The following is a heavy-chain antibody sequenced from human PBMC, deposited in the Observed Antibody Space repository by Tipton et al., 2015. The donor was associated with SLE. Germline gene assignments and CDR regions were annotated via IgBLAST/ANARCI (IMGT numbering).Heavy chain of an antibody. Sequence: SLRLSCAVSGGTISSSNWWSWVRQPPGKGLEWIGEINHSGSTNSNPSLKSRVTISMDTSKNQFSLKLRSVTAADTAVYYCARGHPHIVVVIGGGWFDPWGQGTLVTVSS. CDR2: INHSGST. D-gene: IGHD2-21*01. V-gene: IGHV4-4*02. CDR1: GGTISSSNW. J-gene: IGHJ5*02. CDR3: ARGHPHIVVVIGGGWFDP.